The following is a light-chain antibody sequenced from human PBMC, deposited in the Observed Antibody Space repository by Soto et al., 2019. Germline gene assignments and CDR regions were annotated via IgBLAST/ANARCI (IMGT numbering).Light chain of an antibody. J-gene: IGKJ1*01. CDR2: GAS. CDR1: QSVSSN. Sequence: EIVMTQSPATLSVSPGERATLSCRASQSVSSNLAWYQQKPGQAPRLLIYGASARATGIPASFSGSGSGTEFTPTISSLQSEDCAVYCCQQYNNCPLWTFGQWTKVEIK. CDR3: QQYNNCPLWT. V-gene: IGKV3-15*01.